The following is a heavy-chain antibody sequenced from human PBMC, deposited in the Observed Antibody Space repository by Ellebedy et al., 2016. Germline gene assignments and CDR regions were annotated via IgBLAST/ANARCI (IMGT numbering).Heavy chain of an antibody. CDR2: FDRSGGST. Sequence: GGSLRLXXAASGFHFTNYPMSWVRQSPGRGLEWVSTFDRSGGSTFYADPVRGRFTISRDNSKNAVFLQMERLRADDTAVYYCAKTYASGWGDSWGQGTRVTVSS. CDR3: AKTYASGWGDS. CDR1: GFHFTNYP. D-gene: IGHD3-22*01. J-gene: IGHJ4*02. V-gene: IGHV3-23*05.